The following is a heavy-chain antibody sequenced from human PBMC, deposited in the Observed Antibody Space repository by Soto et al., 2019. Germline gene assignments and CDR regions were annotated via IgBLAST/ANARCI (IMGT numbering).Heavy chain of an antibody. CDR3: AREMVRGVGSDY. CDR2: ISTYNGNT. CDR1: GYTFTSYG. Sequence: QVQLVQSGAEVKKPGASVKVSCKASGYTFTSYGISWVRQAPGQGLEWMGWISTYNGNTKYAQKLQGRVTMTSDTSRSTSYMELRSLRSYDTVVFYCAREMVRGVGSDYWGQGTLVTVSS. D-gene: IGHD3-10*01. V-gene: IGHV1-18*01. J-gene: IGHJ4*02.